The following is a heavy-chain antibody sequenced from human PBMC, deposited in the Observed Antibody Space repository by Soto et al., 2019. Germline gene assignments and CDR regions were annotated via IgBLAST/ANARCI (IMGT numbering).Heavy chain of an antibody. J-gene: IGHJ4*02. CDR3: ARGQEGIVATH. V-gene: IGHV4-34*01. Sequence: QVQLQQWGAGLLKPSETLSLTCTVNGGSLTGYYWSWIRQPPGKGLEWIGECKDGGSTNYSPSLRGRVSISADTSKNHFSLRLNSVTAADTAVYFCARGQEGIVATHWDQGALVTVSS. CDR2: CKDGGST. CDR1: GGSLTGYY. D-gene: IGHD5-12*01.